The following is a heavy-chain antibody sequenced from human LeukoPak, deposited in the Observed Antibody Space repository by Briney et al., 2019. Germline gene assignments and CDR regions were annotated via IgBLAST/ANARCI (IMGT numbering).Heavy chain of an antibody. V-gene: IGHV3-21*01. Sequence: GSLKLSCAASGFTFSSYSMNWVRQAPGKGLEWVSSISSSSSYIYYADSVKGRFTISRDNAKNSLYLQMNSLRAEDTAVYYCARSFGSQQLENYYYYYGMDVWGQGTTVTVSS. CDR1: GFTFSSYS. CDR3: ARSFGSQQLENYYYYYGMDV. CDR2: ISSSSSYI. D-gene: IGHD6-13*01. J-gene: IGHJ6*02.